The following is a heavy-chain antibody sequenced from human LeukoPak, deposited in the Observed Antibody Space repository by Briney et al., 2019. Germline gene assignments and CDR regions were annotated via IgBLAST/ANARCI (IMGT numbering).Heavy chain of an antibody. CDR2: ISDSSSYI. J-gene: IGHJ4*02. CDR3: ARSRVRMRAFYYDY. Sequence: GGSLRLSCAASGFTFNNYNMNWVRQAPGKGLEWVSSISDSSSYIYYADSVRGRFTISRDNAKNSLYLQMNSLRAEDTAVYYCARSRVRMRAFYYDYWGQGTLVTVSS. CDR1: GFTFNNYN. V-gene: IGHV3-21*01. D-gene: IGHD2-2*01.